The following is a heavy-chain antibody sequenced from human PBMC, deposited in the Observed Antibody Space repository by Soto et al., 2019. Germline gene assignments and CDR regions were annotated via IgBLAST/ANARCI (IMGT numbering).Heavy chain of an antibody. V-gene: IGHV3-30-3*01. CDR2: ISYDGSNK. D-gene: IGHD2-15*01. J-gene: IGHJ4*02. CDR1: GFTFSSYA. Sequence: QVQLVESGGGVVQPGRSLRLSCAASGFTFSSYAMHWVRQAPGKGLEWVAVISYDGSNKYYADSVKGRFTISRDNSKNTLYLQMNSLRAEDTAVYYCARAGDGYSFDYWGQGTLVTVSS. CDR3: ARAGDGYSFDY.